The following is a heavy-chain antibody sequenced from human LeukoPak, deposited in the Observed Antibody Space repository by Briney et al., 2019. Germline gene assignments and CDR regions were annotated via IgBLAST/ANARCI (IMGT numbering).Heavy chain of an antibody. J-gene: IGHJ4*02. CDR2: ISSSSSYI. CDR3: ARDSSATTPARYFDY. V-gene: IGHV3-21*01. D-gene: IGHD5-24*01. Sequence: GGSLRLSCAASGFTFSSYSMNWVRQAPGKGLEWVSSISSSSSYIYCADSVKGRFTISRDNAKNSLYLQMNSLRAEDTAVYYCARDSSATTPARYFDYWGQGTLVTVSS. CDR1: GFTFSSYS.